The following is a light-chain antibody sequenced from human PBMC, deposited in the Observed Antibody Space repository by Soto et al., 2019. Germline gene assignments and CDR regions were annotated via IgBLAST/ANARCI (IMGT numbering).Light chain of an antibody. CDR3: SSYTSSSTLVV. CDR1: SSDVGGYNY. CDR2: DVS. J-gene: IGLJ2*01. V-gene: IGLV2-14*01. Sequence: QSVLTQRASVSGSPGQSITISCTGTSSDVGGYNYVSWYQQHPGKAPKLMIYDVSNRPSGVSNRFSGSKSGNTASLTISGLQAEDEADYYCSSYTSSSTLVVFGVGTQLTVL.